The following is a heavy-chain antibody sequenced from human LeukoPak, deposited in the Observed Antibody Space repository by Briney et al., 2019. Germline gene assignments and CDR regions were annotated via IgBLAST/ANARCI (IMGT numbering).Heavy chain of an antibody. Sequence: SVKVSCKASGGTFSSYAISWVRQAPGPGLEWMGRIIPILGIANYAQKFQGRVTITADKSTSTAYMELSSLRSEDTAVYYCARDSPYYGSGSSNYYGMDVWGQGTTVTVSS. J-gene: IGHJ6*02. CDR3: ARDSPYYGSGSSNYYGMDV. CDR2: IIPILGIA. CDR1: GGTFSSYA. D-gene: IGHD3-10*01. V-gene: IGHV1-69*04.